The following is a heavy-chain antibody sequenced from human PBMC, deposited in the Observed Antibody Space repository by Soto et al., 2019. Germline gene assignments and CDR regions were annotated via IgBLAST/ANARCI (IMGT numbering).Heavy chain of an antibody. Sequence: SETLSLTCTVSGGSISSGDYYCSWIRQPPGKGLEWIGYIYYSGSTYYNPSLKSRVTISVDTSKNQFSLKLSSVTAADTAVYYCACGGSWRTDYNWFGPWGQGTLVTVSS. D-gene: IGHD2-15*01. CDR2: IYYSGST. CDR3: ACGGSWRTDYNWFGP. V-gene: IGHV4-30-4*01. J-gene: IGHJ5*02. CDR1: GGSISSGDYY.